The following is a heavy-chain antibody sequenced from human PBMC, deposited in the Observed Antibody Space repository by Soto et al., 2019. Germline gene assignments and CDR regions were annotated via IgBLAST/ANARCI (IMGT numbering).Heavy chain of an antibody. V-gene: IGHV4-59*08. Sequence: TCTVSGDSISAYSWSWVRQPPGKGLEWIGNIHYNGNTKYNPSLKSRVTISVDTSKNQFSLKLSSVTAADTAVYYCARRYGDCFDFWGQGTLVTVSS. CDR3: ARRYGDCFDF. J-gene: IGHJ4*02. CDR1: GDSISAYS. CDR2: IHYNGNT. D-gene: IGHD4-17*01.